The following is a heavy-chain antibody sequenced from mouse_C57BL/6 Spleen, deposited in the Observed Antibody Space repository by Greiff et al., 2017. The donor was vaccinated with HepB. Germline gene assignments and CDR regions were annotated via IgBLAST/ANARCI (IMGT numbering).Heavy chain of an antibody. J-gene: IGHJ4*01. V-gene: IGHV5-6*01. CDR3: TPLITTVVATPMDY. CDR1: GFTFSSYG. Sequence: EVQRVESGGDLVKPGGSLKLSCAASGFTFSSYGMSWVRQTPDKRLEWVATISSGGSYTYYPDSVKGRFTISRDNAKNTLYLQMSSLKSEDTAMYYCTPLITTVVATPMDYWGQGTSVTVSS. CDR2: ISSGGSYT. D-gene: IGHD1-1*01.